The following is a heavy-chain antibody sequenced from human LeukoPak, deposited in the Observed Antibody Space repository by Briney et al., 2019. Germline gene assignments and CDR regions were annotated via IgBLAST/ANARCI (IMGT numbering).Heavy chain of an antibody. D-gene: IGHD3-10*01. CDR2: ISGSGDNT. Sequence: GGSLRLSCAASGFTFSSYAMHWVRQAPGKGLEWVSTISGSGDNTYYADSVKGRFTISRDNSKNTLYLQMNSLRAEDTAVYYCARVTYGSGTYGAFDYWGQGTLVTVSS. J-gene: IGHJ4*02. CDR1: GFTFSSYA. CDR3: ARVTYGSGTYGAFDY. V-gene: IGHV3-23*01.